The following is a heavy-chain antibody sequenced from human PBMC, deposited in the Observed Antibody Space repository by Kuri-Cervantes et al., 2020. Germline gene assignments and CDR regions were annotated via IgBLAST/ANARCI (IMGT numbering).Heavy chain of an antibody. CDR2: INPNSGGT. CDR1: GYTFTSYY. D-gene: IGHD3-16*02. CDR3: ARSPMITFGGVIVTSSRADAFDI. Sequence: ASVKVSCKASGYTFTSYYMHWVRQAPGQGLEWMGRINPNSGGTNYAQKFQGWVTMTRDTSISTAYMELSRLRSDDTAVYYCARSPMITFGGVIVTSSRADAFDIWGQGTMVTVSS. J-gene: IGHJ3*02. V-gene: IGHV1-2*04.